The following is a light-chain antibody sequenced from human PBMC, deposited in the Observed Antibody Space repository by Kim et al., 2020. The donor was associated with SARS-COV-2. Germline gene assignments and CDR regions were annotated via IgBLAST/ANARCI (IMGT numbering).Light chain of an antibody. V-gene: IGKV3-15*01. J-gene: IGKJ2*01. CDR2: GAS. Sequence: EIVMTQSPATLSVSPWERATLSCRASQSVSSNLAWYQQKPGQAPRLLIYGASTRATGIPARFSGSGSGTEFTLTISSLQSEDFAVYYCQQYNNWLYTFGQGTKLEI. CDR1: QSVSSN. CDR3: QQYNNWLYT.